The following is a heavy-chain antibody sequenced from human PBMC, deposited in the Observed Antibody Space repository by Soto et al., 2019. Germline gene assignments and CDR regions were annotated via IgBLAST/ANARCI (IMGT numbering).Heavy chain of an antibody. Sequence: SETMSVTCPVAGGSISSNYWTLLRQHPGKGLEWIGYVYNSGSTNYNPSLKSRVTISEDTSKSQFSLKVNSMTAADTAVYYCARYRREAVAGYTLDNWGQGIFVTVS. D-gene: IGHD6-13*01. V-gene: IGHV4-59*01. CDR2: VYNSGST. J-gene: IGHJ4*02. CDR1: GGSISSNY. CDR3: ARYRREAVAGYTLDN.